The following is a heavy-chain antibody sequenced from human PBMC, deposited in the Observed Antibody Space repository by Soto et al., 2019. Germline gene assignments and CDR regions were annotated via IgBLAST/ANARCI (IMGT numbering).Heavy chain of an antibody. CDR3: AKDIVVVPAGIGGGFDY. CDR1: GFTFSSYA. J-gene: IGHJ4*02. CDR2: ISGSGGST. D-gene: IGHD2-2*02. Sequence: GGSLRLSCAASGFTFSSYAMSWVRQAPGKGLEWVSAISGSGGSTYYADSVKGRFTISRDNSKNTLYLQMNSLRAEDTAVYYCAKDIVVVPAGIGGGFDYWGQGTLVTVSS. V-gene: IGHV3-23*01.